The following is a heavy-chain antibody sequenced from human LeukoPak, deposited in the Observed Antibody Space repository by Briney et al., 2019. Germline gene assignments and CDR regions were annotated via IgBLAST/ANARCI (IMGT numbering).Heavy chain of an antibody. CDR2: INQDGSEK. CDR1: GFTFSSYW. CDR3: ARDIAVAGTLDVWGGFDY. Sequence: GGSLRLSCAASGFTFSSYWMSWVRQAPGKGLEWVANINQDGSEKYYVDSVKGRFTISRDNAKNSVSLQMNSLRAEDTAVYYCARDIAVAGTLDVWGGFDYWGQGTLVTVSS. V-gene: IGHV3-7*01. D-gene: IGHD6-19*01. J-gene: IGHJ4*02.